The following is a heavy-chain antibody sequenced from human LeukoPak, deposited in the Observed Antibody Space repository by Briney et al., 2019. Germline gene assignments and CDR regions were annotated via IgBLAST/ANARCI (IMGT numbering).Heavy chain of an antibody. CDR1: GYTFTGYY. J-gene: IGHJ6*03. CDR2: INPNSGGT. V-gene: IGHV1-2*02. D-gene: IGHD5-12*01. Sequence: ASVKVSCKASGYTFTGYYMHWVRQAPGQGLEWMGWINPNSGGTNYAQKFQGRVTMTRDTSISTAYMELSRLRSDDTAVYYCARARTIVATYYYYMDVWGKGTTVTVSS. CDR3: ARARTIVATYYYYMDV.